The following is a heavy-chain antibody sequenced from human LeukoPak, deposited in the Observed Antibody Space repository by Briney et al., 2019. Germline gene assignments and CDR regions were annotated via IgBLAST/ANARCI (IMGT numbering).Heavy chain of an antibody. J-gene: IGHJ4*02. V-gene: IGHV4-39*01. CDR2: IYYSGST. D-gene: IGHD2-2*02. CDR1: GGSISSSSYY. Sequence: TSETLSLTCSVSGGSISSSSYYWGWIRQPPGKGLEWIGSIYYSGSTYYNPSLKSRVTISVDTSKNQFSLKLSSVTAADTAVYYCARHGLYYVGHFDYWGQGTLVTVSS. CDR3: ARHGLYYVGHFDY.